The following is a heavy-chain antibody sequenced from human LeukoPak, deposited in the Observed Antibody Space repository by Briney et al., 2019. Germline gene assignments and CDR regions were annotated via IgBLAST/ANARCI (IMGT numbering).Heavy chain of an antibody. D-gene: IGHD1-26*01. CDR2: ISSSSSTI. Sequence: QAGGSLRLSCAASGFNFHVYNMNWVRQAPGKGLEWVSHISSSSSTIYYAESVKGRFTVSRDNAKKSVFLQTNSLRAEDTGVYYCAREWVYYYYMDVWGKGTTVTVSS. CDR1: GFNFHVYN. V-gene: IGHV3-48*04. J-gene: IGHJ6*03. CDR3: AREWVYYYYMDV.